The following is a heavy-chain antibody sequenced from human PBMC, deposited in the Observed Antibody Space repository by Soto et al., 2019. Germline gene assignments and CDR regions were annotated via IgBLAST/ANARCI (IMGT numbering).Heavy chain of an antibody. CDR1: GGTFSSYA. V-gene: IGHV1-69*06. J-gene: IGHJ6*02. D-gene: IGHD2-21*01. CDR2: IIPIFGTA. Sequence: ASVKVSCKASGGTFSSYAISWVRQAPGQGLEWMGGIIPIFGTANYAQKFQGRVTITADKSTSTAYMELSSLRSEDTAVYYCASRVASFSLFSGYYGMDVWGQGTTVTVSS. CDR3: ASRVASFSLFSGYYGMDV.